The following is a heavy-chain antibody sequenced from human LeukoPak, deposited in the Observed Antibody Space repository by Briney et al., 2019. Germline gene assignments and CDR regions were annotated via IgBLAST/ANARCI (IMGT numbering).Heavy chain of an antibody. Sequence: SETLSLTCTVSGASISSSTNYWGWIRQSPGKGLEWIGSIYYSGSTYYNPSLKSRVTISVDTSKNQFSLKLSSVTAADTAVYYCARRGRSGYNYGALDYWGQGTLVTVSS. CDR1: GASISSSTNY. D-gene: IGHD5-18*01. V-gene: IGHV4-39*01. CDR2: IYYSGST. CDR3: ARRGRSGYNYGALDY. J-gene: IGHJ4*02.